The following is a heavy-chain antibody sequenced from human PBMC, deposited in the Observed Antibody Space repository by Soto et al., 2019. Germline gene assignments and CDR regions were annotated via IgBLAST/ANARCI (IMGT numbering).Heavy chain of an antibody. CDR2: IVVGSGNT. CDR1: GFTFTSSA. V-gene: IGHV1-58*01. CDR3: AADCSVGSCYSGGHYYYGMDV. D-gene: IGHD2-15*01. J-gene: IGHJ6*02. Sequence: GVSVKVSCKASGFTFTSSAVQWVRQARGQRLEWIGWIVVGSGNTNYAQKFQERVTITRDMSTSTAYMELSSLRSEDTAVYYCAADCSVGSCYSGGHYYYGMDVWGQGTTVTVSS.